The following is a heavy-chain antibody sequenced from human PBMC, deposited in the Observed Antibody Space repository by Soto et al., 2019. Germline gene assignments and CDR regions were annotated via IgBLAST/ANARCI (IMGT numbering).Heavy chain of an antibody. CDR3: ARSILQGGYGMDV. J-gene: IGHJ6*02. V-gene: IGHV2-5*01. D-gene: IGHD2-21*01. Sequence: QITLKESDLTLVKPTQTLTLTCTFSGFSLSTSGVGVGWIRQPPREALEWLAFIYWNDDERYSPSLKSRLIXTXDXPKNQVVLTMTDMDPVDTATYYCARSILQGGYGMDVWGQGTTVTVSS. CDR2: IYWNDDE. CDR1: GFSLSTSGVG.